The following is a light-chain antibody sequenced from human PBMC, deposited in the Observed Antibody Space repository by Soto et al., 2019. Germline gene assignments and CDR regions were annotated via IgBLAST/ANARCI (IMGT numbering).Light chain of an antibody. J-gene: IGKJ2*01. Sequence: AIQMTQSPSSLSAAVGDRVTITCRASQGIRNDLGWYQQKPGKAPKLLIYAASSLQSGVPSRFSGSGSGTDFTLTISSLQPEDFATYYCLQDYNYSYTFGQGTKLEIK. CDR3: LQDYNYSYT. V-gene: IGKV1-6*01. CDR2: AAS. CDR1: QGIRND.